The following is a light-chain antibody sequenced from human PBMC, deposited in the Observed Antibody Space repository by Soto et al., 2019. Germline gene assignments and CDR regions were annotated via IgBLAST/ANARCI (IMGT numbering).Light chain of an antibody. Sequence: IVMTQSPATLSVSPGERATLYCRASQSVSSNLAWYQQKPGQAPRLLIYDASNRATGIPARFSGSGSETDFTLTISSLEPEDFAVYYCQQRSNWPPWTFGQGTKVDIK. CDR3: QQRSNWPPWT. J-gene: IGKJ1*01. V-gene: IGKV3-11*01. CDR2: DAS. CDR1: QSVSSN.